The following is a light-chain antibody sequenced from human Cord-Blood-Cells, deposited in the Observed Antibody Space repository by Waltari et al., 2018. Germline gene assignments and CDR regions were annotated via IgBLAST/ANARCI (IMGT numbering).Light chain of an antibody. J-gene: IGKJ2*01. CDR2: DAS. Sequence: AIQLTQSPSSLSASVGDRVTITCRGSQGFSSALAWYQQKPGKAPKLLIYDASSLESGVPSSFSGSGSGTDFTLTISRLQPEDFATYYCQQFNNYPYTFGQGTKLEIK. V-gene: IGKV1D-13*01. CDR1: QGFSSA. CDR3: QQFNNYPYT.